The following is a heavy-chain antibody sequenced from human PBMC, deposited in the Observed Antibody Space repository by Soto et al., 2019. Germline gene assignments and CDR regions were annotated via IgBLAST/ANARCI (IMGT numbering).Heavy chain of an antibody. Sequence: EVQLLESGGGLVQPGGSLRLSCAASGFTFSSYAMSWVRQAPGKGLEWVSAISGSGGSTYYADSVKGRFTISRDNSKNTLYLQMNSQRAEDTAVYYCAKAPNTRYYYDSSGYSDEYYFDYWGQGTLVTVS. J-gene: IGHJ4*02. CDR2: ISGSGGST. CDR3: AKAPNTRYYYDSSGYSDEYYFDY. D-gene: IGHD3-22*01. V-gene: IGHV3-23*01. CDR1: GFTFSSYA.